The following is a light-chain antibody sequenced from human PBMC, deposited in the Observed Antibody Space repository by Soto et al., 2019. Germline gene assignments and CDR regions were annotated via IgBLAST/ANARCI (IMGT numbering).Light chain of an antibody. CDR1: QSISSW. V-gene: IGKV1-5*03. Sequence: DIQMTQSPSTLSASVGDRVTITCRASQSISSWLAWYQQKPGKAPKLLIYKASSLESGVPSRFSGSGSGTEFTLTISSLQPDDFAPYDFQQYNSYWTFGQGTKVEIK. CDR3: QQYNSYWT. J-gene: IGKJ1*01. CDR2: KAS.